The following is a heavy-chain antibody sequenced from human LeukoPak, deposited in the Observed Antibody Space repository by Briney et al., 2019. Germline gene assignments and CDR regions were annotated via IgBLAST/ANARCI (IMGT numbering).Heavy chain of an antibody. CDR1: GFTFSSYA. J-gene: IGHJ4*02. D-gene: IGHD3-9*01. Sequence: GGSLRLSCAASGFTFSSYAMSWVRQAPGKGLECVSSISGSGGSTYYADSVKGRFTISRDNSKNTLYLQMNSLRAEDTAVYYCAKDPYYDILTGYYYFDYWGQGTLVTVSS. CDR3: AKDPYYDILTGYYYFDY. CDR2: ISGSGGST. V-gene: IGHV3-23*01.